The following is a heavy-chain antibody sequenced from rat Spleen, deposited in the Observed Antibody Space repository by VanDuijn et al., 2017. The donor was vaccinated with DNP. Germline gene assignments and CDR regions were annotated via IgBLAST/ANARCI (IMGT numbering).Heavy chain of an antibody. J-gene: IGHJ2*01. Sequence: EVQLVESGGGLVQPGRSLKLSCAASGFTFSDYYMAWVRQAPKKGLEWVATITTNGGTTYYRDSVKGRFIISRDNAKNILYLQMDSLRSEDTATYYCATTARFDYWGQGVMVTVSS. CDR1: GFTFSDYY. CDR2: ITTNGGTT. CDR3: ATTARFDY. V-gene: IGHV5-20*01.